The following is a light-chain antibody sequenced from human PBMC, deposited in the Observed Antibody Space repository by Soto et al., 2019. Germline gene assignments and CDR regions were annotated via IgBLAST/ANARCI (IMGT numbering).Light chain of an antibody. J-gene: IGLJ3*02. Sequence: QSALTQPASVSGSPGQSITISCTGTYSDVGSYNLVSWYQQHPGKAPKLIIYEVTKRPSGLSNRFSGSKSGYTASLTISGLQADDEADYYCCSYAADTTFVFGGGTKLTVL. CDR2: EVT. V-gene: IGLV2-23*02. CDR3: CSYAADTTFV. CDR1: YSDVGSYNL.